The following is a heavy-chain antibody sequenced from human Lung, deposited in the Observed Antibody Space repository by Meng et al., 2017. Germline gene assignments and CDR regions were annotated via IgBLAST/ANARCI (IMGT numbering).Heavy chain of an antibody. V-gene: IGHV4-4*02. Sequence: QGWLRRSGPGLVKPSGSRSSTCVCLVGSISSMDWWSWVRQPPGKGLEWIGEIYHGGDTNYNPSLKSRVTIAIDRSKNQFSLKLSSVTAADTAVYYCASWIYSCGWQWGQGTLVTVSS. J-gene: IGHJ4*02. CDR1: VGSISSMDW. CDR2: IYHGGDT. CDR3: ASWIYSCGWQ. D-gene: IGHD6-19*01.